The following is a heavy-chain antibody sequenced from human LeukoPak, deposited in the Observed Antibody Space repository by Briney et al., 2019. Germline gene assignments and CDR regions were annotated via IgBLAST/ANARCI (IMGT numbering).Heavy chain of an antibody. D-gene: IGHD3-16*01. Sequence: GSSLRLSCVGSGFTFSNYAMHWVSQAPGKGLEWVTIISYDARNKYFADSVNGRFTVSRDNSKNTVYLQMNSLRVDDTAVYFCAGFWGSHRLEYWGQGTPVIVSS. CDR3: AGFWGSHRLEY. CDR2: ISYDARNK. CDR1: GFTFSNYA. J-gene: IGHJ4*02. V-gene: IGHV3-30*04.